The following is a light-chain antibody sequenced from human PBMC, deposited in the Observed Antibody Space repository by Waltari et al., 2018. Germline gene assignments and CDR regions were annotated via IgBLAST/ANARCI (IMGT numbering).Light chain of an antibody. CDR3: SSSAGSNKYV. Sequence: QSALTQPPSASGSPGQSVALSCTGTNSNVVSSKSFSWYQQHPGEVPKVIIYEVNKRPSGVPDRFSGSRSGNTASLTVSGLRAEDEADYYCSSSAGSNKYVFGSGTKVTVL. CDR1: NSNVVSSKS. CDR2: EVN. J-gene: IGLJ1*01. V-gene: IGLV2-8*01.